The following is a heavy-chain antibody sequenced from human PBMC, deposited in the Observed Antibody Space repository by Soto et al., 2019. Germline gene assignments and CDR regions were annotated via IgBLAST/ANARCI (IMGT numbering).Heavy chain of an antibody. V-gene: IGHV3-48*01. CDR2: ISSTSSTI. CDR3: ASRTPEWTDRSDTFDI. CDR1: GFTFSSYS. Sequence: EAQLVESGGGLVQPGGSLRLSCAASGFTFSSYSMNWVRQAPGKGLEWLSYISSTSSTIYYADSVKGRFTISRDNAKKSLYLQMNSLRAEDTAVYYCASRTPEWTDRSDTFDIWGQGTMVTVSS. J-gene: IGHJ3*02. D-gene: IGHD2-15*01.